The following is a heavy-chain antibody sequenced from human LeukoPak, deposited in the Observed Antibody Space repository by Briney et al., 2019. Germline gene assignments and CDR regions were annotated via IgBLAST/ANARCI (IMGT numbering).Heavy chain of an antibody. CDR1: GFTFSAYV. V-gene: IGHV3-21*04. J-gene: IGHJ4*02. Sequence: GGSLSLSCVASGFTFSAYVMAWVRQAPGKGLEWVSSISSSSSYIYYADSVKGRFTISRDNAKNSLYLQMNSLRAEDTAVYYCARVREYCSSTSCWAFDYWGQGTLVTVSS. D-gene: IGHD2-2*01. CDR2: ISSSSSYI. CDR3: ARVREYCSSTSCWAFDY.